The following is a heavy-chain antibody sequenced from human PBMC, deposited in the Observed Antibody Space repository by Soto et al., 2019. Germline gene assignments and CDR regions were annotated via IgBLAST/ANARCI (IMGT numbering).Heavy chain of an antibody. CDR1: GFIVSSKY. V-gene: IGHV3-66*01. CDR3: AKAVLQWQKVEWFDH. D-gene: IGHD4-4*01. CDR2: LYGSGDT. J-gene: IGHJ5*02. Sequence: KLVESGGGLVQPGGSLRLSCAASGFIVSSKYMSWVRQAPGKGLEWVSVLYGSGDTYYADSVRGRFTISRDSSKNTLYLQMNRLRVDDTGVYYCAKAVLQWQKVEWFDHWGQGALVRFSS.